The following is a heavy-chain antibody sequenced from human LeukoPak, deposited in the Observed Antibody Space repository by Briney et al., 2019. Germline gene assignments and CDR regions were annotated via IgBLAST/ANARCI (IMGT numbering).Heavy chain of an antibody. CDR3: ARYGLAGFYFDY. J-gene: IGHJ4*02. Sequence: SETLSLTCTVSGGSISEYYWGWVRQPPGKGLEWIAFTSFSGNTNYKPSLKSRITMSLDTSMHQFSLKLNSATAADTAVYYCARYGLAGFYFDYWGQGTLATVSS. CDR1: GGSISEYY. V-gene: IGHV4-59*01. D-gene: IGHD3-16*01. CDR2: TSFSGNT.